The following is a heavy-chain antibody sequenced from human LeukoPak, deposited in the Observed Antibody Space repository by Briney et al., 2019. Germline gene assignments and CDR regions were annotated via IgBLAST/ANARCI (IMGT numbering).Heavy chain of an antibody. D-gene: IGHD3-22*01. CDR2: ISFDGSNK. V-gene: IGHV3-30*18. Sequence: GGSLRLSCAASGFTFSSYGMHWVRQAPGKGLEWVALISFDGSNKYYADSVKGRFTLSRDNSKNTLYLQMTSLRAQDTAVYFCAKDRYDSSGYYPDYWGQGTLVTVSS. CDR1: GFTFSSYG. J-gene: IGHJ4*02. CDR3: AKDRYDSSGYYPDY.